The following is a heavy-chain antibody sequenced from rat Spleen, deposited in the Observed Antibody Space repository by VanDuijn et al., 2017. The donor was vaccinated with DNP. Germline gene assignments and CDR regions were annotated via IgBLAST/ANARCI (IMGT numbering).Heavy chain of an antibody. CDR2: ISYDGGST. J-gene: IGHJ2*01. CDR3: STRNSGYGGYFDY. Sequence: EVQLVESGGGLVQPGRSLKLSCAASGFTFSNYYMAWVRQAPKKGLEWVAYISYDGGSTSYGDSVKGRFTISRDNAKSSLFLQMDSLRSEDTATYYCSTRNSGYGGYFDYWGQGVMVTVSS. V-gene: IGHV5-20*01. D-gene: IGHD4-3*01. CDR1: GFTFSNYY.